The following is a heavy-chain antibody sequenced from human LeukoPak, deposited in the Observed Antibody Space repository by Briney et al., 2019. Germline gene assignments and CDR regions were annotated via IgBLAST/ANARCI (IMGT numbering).Heavy chain of an antibody. CDR2: FDPEDGET. CDR3: ATSADRFVVPAASRGMDV. D-gene: IGHD2-2*01. J-gene: IGHJ6*02. CDR1: GYTLTELS. V-gene: IGHV1-24*01. Sequence: ASVKVSCKVSGYTLTELSMHWVRQAPGKGLEWMGGFDPEDGETIYARKFQGRVTMTEDTSTDTAYMELSSLRSEDTAVYYCATSADRFVVPAASRGMDVWGQGTTVTVSS.